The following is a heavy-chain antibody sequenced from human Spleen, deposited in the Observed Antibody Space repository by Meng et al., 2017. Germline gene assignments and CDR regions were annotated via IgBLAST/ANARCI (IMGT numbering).Heavy chain of an antibody. CDR2: IHLGGRP. CDR3: VRIFDS. Sequence: QWQLQQSAHGLVSPSGTLSLTCAVSGASIATTNWRGWVRQPPGKGLEWIGEIHLGGRPNYSPSLKSRVTISVDKSNNELSLKLTSVTAADTAVYFCVRIFDSRAQGTLVTVSS. J-gene: IGHJ4*02. CDR1: GASIATTNW. V-gene: IGHV4-4*02.